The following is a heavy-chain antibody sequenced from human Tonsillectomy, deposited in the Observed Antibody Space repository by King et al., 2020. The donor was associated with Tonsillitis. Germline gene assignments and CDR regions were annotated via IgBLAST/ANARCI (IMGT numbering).Heavy chain of an antibody. Sequence: QLVQSGAEGKKPGASVKVSCKASGYTFTSYGISWGRQAPGQGLEWMGWISAYNGNTNYAQKLQGRVTMTTDTSTSTAYMELRSLRSHDTAVYYGAREYDDFWSGSGGWFDPWGQGTLVTVSS. J-gene: IGHJ5*02. CDR1: GYTFTSYG. CDR3: AREYDDFWSGSGGWFDP. V-gene: IGHV1-18*01. D-gene: IGHD3-3*01. CDR2: ISAYNGNT.